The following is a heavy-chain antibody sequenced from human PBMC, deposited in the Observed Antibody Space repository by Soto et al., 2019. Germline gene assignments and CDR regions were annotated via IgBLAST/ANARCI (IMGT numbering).Heavy chain of an antibody. CDR3: SGGGFDY. J-gene: IGHJ4*02. CDR2: IKPDGSEQ. CDR1: GFAFSTYW. Sequence: GGSLRLSCAASGFAFSTYWMSWVRQAPGKGLEWVANIKPDGSEQYYVDSLKGRFTISRDNAKSSLYLQMNSLRAEDTAVYYCSGGGFDYWGQGTLVTVPS. V-gene: IGHV3-7*04.